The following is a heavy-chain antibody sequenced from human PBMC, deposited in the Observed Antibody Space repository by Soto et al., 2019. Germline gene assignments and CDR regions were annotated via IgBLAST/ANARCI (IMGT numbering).Heavy chain of an antibody. CDR1: GGSISSGGYY. CDR2: IYYSGST. J-gene: IGHJ6*04. CDR3: GIFMVFCVSTSFHGYRGRGV. Sequence: SETLSLTCSVSGGSISSGGYYWGWIRQPPGKGLEWIGSIYYSGSTYYNPSLKSRVTISVDTSMNEFSLRLSSVTAADTAVYYFGIFMVFCVSTSFHGYRGRGVGGKGT. V-gene: IGHV4-39*01. D-gene: IGHD2-2*01.